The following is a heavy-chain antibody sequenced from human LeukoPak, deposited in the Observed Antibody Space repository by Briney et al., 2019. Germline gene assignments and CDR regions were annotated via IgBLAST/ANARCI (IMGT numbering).Heavy chain of an antibody. D-gene: IGHD6-13*01. V-gene: IGHV4-39*01. Sequence: SETLSLTCTVSGGSISSSSYYRGWIRQPPGKGLEWIGSIYYSGSTYYNPSLKSRVTISVDTSKNQFSLKLSSVTAADMAVYYCARRRGYSSSWYEPWGQGTLVTVSS. CDR1: GGSISSSSYY. CDR3: ARRRGYSSSWYEP. CDR2: IYYSGST. J-gene: IGHJ5*02.